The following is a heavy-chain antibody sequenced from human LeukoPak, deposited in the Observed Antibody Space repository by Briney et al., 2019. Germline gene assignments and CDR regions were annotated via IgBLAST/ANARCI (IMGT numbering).Heavy chain of an antibody. Sequence: PSETLSLACTDSGGSITSSTYYWGSVRQPPGKGLEWIGTIYYRGSTYYNPSLKSRVTISVDTSKNQFSLRLSSVTAADTAVYYCARDFSSSSSVYYYYYMDVWGKGTTVTVSS. D-gene: IGHD6-6*01. J-gene: IGHJ6*03. V-gene: IGHV4-39*07. CDR3: ARDFSSSSSVYYYYYMDV. CDR1: GGSITSSTYY. CDR2: IYYRGST.